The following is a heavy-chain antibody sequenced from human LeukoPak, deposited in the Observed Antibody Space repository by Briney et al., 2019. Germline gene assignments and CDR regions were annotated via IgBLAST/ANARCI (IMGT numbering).Heavy chain of an antibody. Sequence: PGGSLRLSCAVSGFTLSSYWMHWVRQAPGKGLERVSRIYTGGSSPTYAESLKGRVTISRDNAKNTLYLQVNSLRAEDTAVYYCVRGNSGYGNFDYWGQGTLVTVSS. J-gene: IGHJ4*02. V-gene: IGHV3-74*01. CDR3: VRGNSGYGNFDY. CDR1: GFTLSSYW. CDR2: IYTGGSSP. D-gene: IGHD5-12*01.